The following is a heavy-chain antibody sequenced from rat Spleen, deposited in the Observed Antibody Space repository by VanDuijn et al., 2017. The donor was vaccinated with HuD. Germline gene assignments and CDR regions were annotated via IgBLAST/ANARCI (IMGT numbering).Heavy chain of an antibody. V-gene: IGHV5-29*01. D-gene: IGHD1-12*02. CDR1: GFTFSDYY. CDR2: IGYDGSST. Sequence: EVQLVKSGGGLVQPGRSLKLSCAASGFTFSDYYMAWVRQAPAKGLEWVAIIGYDGSSTNYRDSLKGRFTISRDNAKSTLYLQMDSLRSEDTATYYCATRFYDGIFDYWGQGVMVTVSS. J-gene: IGHJ2*01. CDR3: ATRFYDGIFDY.